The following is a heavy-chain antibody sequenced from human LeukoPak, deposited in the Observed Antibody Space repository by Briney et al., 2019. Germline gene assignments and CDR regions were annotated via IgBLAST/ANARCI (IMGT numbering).Heavy chain of an antibody. V-gene: IGHV4-39*07. CDR1: GGSISSSIYY. J-gene: IGHJ5*02. CDR3: ARDKPWFDP. CDR2: MYYSGST. Sequence: PETLSLTCTVSGGSISSSIYYWGWIRQPPGKGLEWIGNMYYSGSTYYNPSLKSRVTISLDTSKNQFSLKLTSVTAADTAVYYCARDKPWFDPWGQGTLVTVSS.